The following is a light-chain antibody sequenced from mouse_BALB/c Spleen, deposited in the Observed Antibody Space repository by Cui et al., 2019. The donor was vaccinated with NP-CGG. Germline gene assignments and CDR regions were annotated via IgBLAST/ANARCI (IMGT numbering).Light chain of an antibody. Sequence: QAVVTQESALTTSPGETVTLTCRSSTGAVTTSNYANWVQEKPDHLFTGLIGDTNNRVPGVPARFSGSLIGDKAALTITGAQTEDEAIYFCALWYSNHWVFGGGTILTVL. V-gene: IGLV1*01. J-gene: IGLJ1*01. CDR1: TGAVTTSNY. CDR3: ALWYSNHWV. CDR2: DTN.